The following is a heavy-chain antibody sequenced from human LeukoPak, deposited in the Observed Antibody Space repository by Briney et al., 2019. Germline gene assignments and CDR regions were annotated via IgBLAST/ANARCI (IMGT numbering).Heavy chain of an antibody. CDR2: IIPIFGTA. D-gene: IGHD6-19*01. Sequence: VASVKVSCKASGGTVSSYAISWVRQAPGQGLEWMGGIIPIFGTANYAQKFQGRVTITTDESTSTAYMELSSLRSEDTAVYYCASSYSSGRVDYWGQGTLVTVSS. CDR1: GGTVSSYA. V-gene: IGHV1-69*05. J-gene: IGHJ4*02. CDR3: ASSYSSGRVDY.